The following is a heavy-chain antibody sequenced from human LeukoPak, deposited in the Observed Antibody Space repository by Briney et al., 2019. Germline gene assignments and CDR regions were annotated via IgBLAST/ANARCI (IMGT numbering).Heavy chain of an antibody. J-gene: IGHJ4*02. Sequence: PGGSLRLSCAASGFTFSSYSMNWVRQAPGKGLEWVSAISGSGGSTYYADSVKGRFTISRDNSKNTLYLQMNSLRAEDTAVYYCAKVSSSPRQIDYWGQGTLVTVSS. CDR3: AKVSSSPRQIDY. CDR2: ISGSGGST. D-gene: IGHD6-13*01. CDR1: GFTFSSYS. V-gene: IGHV3-23*01.